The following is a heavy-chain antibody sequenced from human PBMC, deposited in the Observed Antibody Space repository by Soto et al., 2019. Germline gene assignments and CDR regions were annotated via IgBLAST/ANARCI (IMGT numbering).Heavy chain of an antibody. J-gene: IGHJ5*02. CDR3: ARHGYEEDSSRENWFDP. CDR2: IDPSDSYT. V-gene: IGHV5-10-1*01. D-gene: IGHD6-13*01. Sequence: PGESLKISCKGSGYSFTSYWISWVRQMPGKGLEWMGRIDPSDSYTNYSPSFQGHVTISADKSISTAYLQWSSLKASDTAMYYCARHGYEEDSSRENWFDPWGQGTLVTVSS. CDR1: GYSFTSYW.